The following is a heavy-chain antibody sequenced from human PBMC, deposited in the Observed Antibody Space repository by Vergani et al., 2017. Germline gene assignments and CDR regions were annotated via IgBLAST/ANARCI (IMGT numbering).Heavy chain of an antibody. Sequence: VLLLESGGGLVQPGGSLRLSCAASGFTLSSCAMSWVRQAPGKGLEWVSTVSGSGGSTYYADSVKGRFTISRDNAKNSLYLQMNSLRAEDTAVYYCARRRALTDYWGQGTLVTVSA. V-gene: IGHV3-23*01. J-gene: IGHJ4*02. CDR2: VSGSGGST. CDR3: ARRRALTDY. CDR1: GFTLSSCA.